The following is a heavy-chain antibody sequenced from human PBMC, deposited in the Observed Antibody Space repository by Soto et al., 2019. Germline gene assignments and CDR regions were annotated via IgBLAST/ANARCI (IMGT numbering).Heavy chain of an antibody. V-gene: IGHV2-5*02. Sequence: QITLKESGPTLVKPTQTLTLTCTFSGFSLSTSGVGVGWIRQPPGKALEWLALIYWDDDKRYSPSLKSRLTITKDTSQNQVVLKMANMDPVDTATYYCVLPKQLVVFHWGQGTLVTVSS. CDR1: GFSLSTSGVG. CDR3: VLPKQLVVFH. J-gene: IGHJ4*02. D-gene: IGHD6-6*01. CDR2: IYWDDDK.